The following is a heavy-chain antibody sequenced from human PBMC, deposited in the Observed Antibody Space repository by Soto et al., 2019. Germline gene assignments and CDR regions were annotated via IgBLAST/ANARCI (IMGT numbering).Heavy chain of an antibody. CDR2: IYYSGST. J-gene: IGHJ6*02. CDR3: ARGHGGKPGEPYYYYGMDV. D-gene: IGHD2-15*01. V-gene: IGHV4-59*01. Sequence: PSETLSLTCTVSGGSISSYYWSWIRQPPGKGLEWIGYIYYSGSTNYNPSLKSRVTISVDTSKNQFSLKLSSVTAADTAVYYCARGHGGKPGEPYYYYGMDVWGQGTTVTVSS. CDR1: GGSISSYY.